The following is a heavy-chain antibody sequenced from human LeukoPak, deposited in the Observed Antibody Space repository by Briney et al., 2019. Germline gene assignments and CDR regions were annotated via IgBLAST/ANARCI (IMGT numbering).Heavy chain of an antibody. D-gene: IGHD3-16*01. CDR2: IWYDGSNK. CDR1: GFTFSTYG. Sequence: GGSLRLSCAASGFTFSTYGMHWVRQAPGKGLEWVAVIWYDGSNKYYADSVKGRFTISRDNSKNTLYLQMNSLRAEDTALYYCAVGGGYWGQGTLVTVSS. CDR3: AVGGGY. J-gene: IGHJ4*02. V-gene: IGHV3-33*01.